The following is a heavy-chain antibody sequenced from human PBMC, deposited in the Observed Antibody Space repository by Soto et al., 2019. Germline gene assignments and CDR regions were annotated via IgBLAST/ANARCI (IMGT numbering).Heavy chain of an antibody. J-gene: IGHJ4*02. CDR2: ISYDGSNK. CDR3: ARVSSTSGRTHFHY. Sequence: QVQLVESGGGVVQPGRSLRLSCAASGFTFSSYAMHWVRQAPGKGLEWGAVISYDGSNKYYADSVKGRFTISRDNSKNAMYLKTNSMIAQETTEYYCARVSSTSGRTHFHYRCQGSLVNDSS. CDR1: GFTFSSYA. D-gene: IGHD2-8*01. V-gene: IGHV3-30-3*01.